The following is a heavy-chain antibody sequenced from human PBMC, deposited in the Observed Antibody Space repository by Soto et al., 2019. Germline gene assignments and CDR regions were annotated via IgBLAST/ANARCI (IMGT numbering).Heavy chain of an antibody. CDR3: ATTIGYSYYYYGMDV. D-gene: IGHD5-12*01. Sequence: QVHLVQSGAEVEKPGASVKVSCKASGYSFTSYGIAWVRQAPGQGPEWMGWISPYNGDTNYAQSLQGRVTMTTDTSTTTAYMELRSLRSDDTAVYYCATTIGYSYYYYGMDVWGQGTTVTVSS. CDR2: ISPYNGDT. V-gene: IGHV1-18*01. J-gene: IGHJ6*02. CDR1: GYSFTSYG.